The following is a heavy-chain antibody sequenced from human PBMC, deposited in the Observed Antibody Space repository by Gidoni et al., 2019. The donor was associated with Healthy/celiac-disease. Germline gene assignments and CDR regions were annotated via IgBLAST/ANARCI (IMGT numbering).Heavy chain of an antibody. CDR3: ARRRYCSSTSCRIFDY. V-gene: IGHV4-39*01. Sequence: QLHLQESGPGLVTPSETLSLTCTVACGSISSSRYYWGWIRQPPGKWLELIGSIYSSGSTYYNPSLKSRVTISVDTSKNQFSLKLSSVTAADTAVYYCARRRYCSSTSCRIFDYWGQGTLVNVSS. CDR2: IYSSGST. J-gene: IGHJ4*02. CDR1: CGSISSSRYY. D-gene: IGHD2-2*01.